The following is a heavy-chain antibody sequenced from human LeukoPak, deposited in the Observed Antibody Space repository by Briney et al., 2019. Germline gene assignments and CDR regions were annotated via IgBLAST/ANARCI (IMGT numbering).Heavy chain of an antibody. D-gene: IGHD2-21*01. Sequence: GGSLRLSCAASGFTFSSYWMSWVRQAPGKGLEWVANIKQDGSEKYYVDSVKGRFTISRDNAKSTLYLQMNSLRAEDTAVYYCLTIVETDLDAFDIWGQGTKVTVSS. CDR3: LTIVETDLDAFDI. J-gene: IGHJ3*02. CDR2: IKQDGSEK. V-gene: IGHV3-7*01. CDR1: GFTFSSYW.